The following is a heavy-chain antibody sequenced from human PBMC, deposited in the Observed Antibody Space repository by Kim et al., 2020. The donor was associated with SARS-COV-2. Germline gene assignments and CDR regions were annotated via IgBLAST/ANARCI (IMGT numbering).Heavy chain of an antibody. CDR1: GGSISSSSYY. J-gene: IGHJ4*02. CDR2: IYYSGST. Sequence: SETLSLTCTVSGGSISSSSYYWGWIRQPPGKGLEWIGSIYYSGSTYYNPSLKSRVTISVDTSKNQFSLKLSSVTAADTAVYYCASWNPIAVWGWYWGQGTLVTVSS. CDR3: ASWNPIAVWGWY. D-gene: IGHD6-19*01. V-gene: IGHV4-39*01.